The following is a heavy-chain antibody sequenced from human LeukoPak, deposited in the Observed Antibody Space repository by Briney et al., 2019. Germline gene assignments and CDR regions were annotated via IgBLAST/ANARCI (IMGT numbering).Heavy chain of an antibody. J-gene: IGHJ4*02. CDR1: GFTFSDYY. CDR2: ISSSSSYT. V-gene: IGHV3-11*06. D-gene: IGHD3-22*01. Sequence: GGSLRLSCAASGFTFSDYYMSWIRQAPGKGLEWVSYISSSSSYTNYADSVKGRFTISRDNAKNSLYLQMNSLRAEDTAVYYCARDLELTYYDSSGYDYWGQGTPVTVSS. CDR3: ARDLELTYYDSSGYDY.